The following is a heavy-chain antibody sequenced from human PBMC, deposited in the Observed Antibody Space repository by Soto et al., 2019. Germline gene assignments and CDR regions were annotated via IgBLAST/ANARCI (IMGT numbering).Heavy chain of an antibody. CDR3: AWCVDSSGYYSVAFDI. CDR1: GGTFSSYA. D-gene: IGHD3-22*01. V-gene: IGHV1-69*13. J-gene: IGHJ3*02. Sequence: SVKVSCKASGGTFSSYAISWVRQAPGQGLEWMGGIIPIFGTANYAQKFQGRVTITADESTSTAYMELSSLRSEDTAVYYCAWCVDSSGYYSVAFDIWGQGTVVTVSS. CDR2: IIPIFGTA.